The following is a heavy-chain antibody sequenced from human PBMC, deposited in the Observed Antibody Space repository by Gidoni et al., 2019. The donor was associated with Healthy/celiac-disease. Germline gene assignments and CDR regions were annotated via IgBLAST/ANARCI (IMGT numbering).Heavy chain of an antibody. CDR2: ISSSGSTI. D-gene: IGHD4-17*01. Sequence: EVQLVESGGGLVQPGGSLRLSCAASGFTFSSYEMNWVRQAPGKGLEWVSYISSSGSTIYYADSVKGRFTISRDNAKNSLYLQMNSLRAEDTAVYYCARDVEPTVTSNFDYWGQGTLVTVSS. V-gene: IGHV3-48*03. J-gene: IGHJ4*02. CDR1: GFTFSSYE. CDR3: ARDVEPTVTSNFDY.